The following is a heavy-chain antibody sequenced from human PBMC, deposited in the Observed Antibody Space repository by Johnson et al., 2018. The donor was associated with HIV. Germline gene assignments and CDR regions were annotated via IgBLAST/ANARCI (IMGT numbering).Heavy chain of an antibody. Sequence: QVQLMESGGGVVQPGRSLRLSCAASGFTFSTYAMHWVRQAPGKGLEWVAVISYDGSNKYYADSVKGRFTISRDNSKNTLYLQMNSLRAEDTAVYYCANSPLSPSGSYPHAPDASVWDIWA. CDR1: GFTFSTYA. D-gene: IGHD1-26*01. CDR3: ANSPLSPSGSYPHAPDASVWDI. J-gene: IGHJ3*02. V-gene: IGHV3-30*04. CDR2: ISYDGSNK.